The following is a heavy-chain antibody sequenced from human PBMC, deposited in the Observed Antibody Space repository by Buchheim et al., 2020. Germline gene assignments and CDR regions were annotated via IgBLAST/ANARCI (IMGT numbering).Heavy chain of an antibody. J-gene: IGHJ6*02. CDR2: IDWDDDK. V-gene: IGHV2-70*15. Sequence: QVTLRESGPALVKPTQTLTLTCTFSGFSLSTSGMCESWIRQPPGKALEWLARIDWDDDKYYSTSLKTRLTISKDTSKNQVVLTMTNMDPVDTATYYCARIRAWTGDYYYYYGMDVWGQGTT. CDR1: GFSLSTSGMC. CDR3: ARIRAWTGDYYYYYGMDV. D-gene: IGHD3/OR15-3a*01.